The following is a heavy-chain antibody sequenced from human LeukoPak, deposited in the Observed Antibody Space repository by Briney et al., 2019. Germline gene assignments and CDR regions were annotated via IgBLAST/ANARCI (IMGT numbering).Heavy chain of an antibody. J-gene: IGHJ4*02. Sequence: GGSLRLSCAASGFTVSSNHMSWVRQAPGKGLEWVSVIYSGGSTYYADSVKGRFTISRDNSKNTLYLQMNSLRAEDTAVYYCARDHPYDSCGYWGQGTLVTVSS. CDR2: IYSGGST. V-gene: IGHV3-66*01. CDR3: ARDHPYDSCGY. D-gene: IGHD3-22*01. CDR1: GFTVSSNH.